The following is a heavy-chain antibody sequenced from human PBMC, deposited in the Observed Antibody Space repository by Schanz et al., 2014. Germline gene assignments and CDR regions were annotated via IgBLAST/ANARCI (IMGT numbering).Heavy chain of an antibody. V-gene: IGHV3-66*01. J-gene: IGHJ5*02. CDR2: IYIGGNT. Sequence: EVQLVESGGGLVQPGGSLRLSCAASGFTFSSYAMNWVRQAPGKGLEWVSFIYIGGNTYYADSVKGRFTISRDNSKNTVYLQMNSLRAEDTAVYYCVRGRVLESWGQGTLVTVSS. CDR3: VRGRVLES. D-gene: IGHD1-1*01. CDR1: GFTFSSYA.